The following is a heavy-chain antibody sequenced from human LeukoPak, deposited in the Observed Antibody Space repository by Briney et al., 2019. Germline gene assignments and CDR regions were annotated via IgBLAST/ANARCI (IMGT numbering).Heavy chain of an antibody. CDR1: GFTFNTYT. V-gene: IGHV3-21*01. CDR3: ARAQDYYYYMDV. Sequence: PAGSLRLSCAASGFTFNTYTMNWVRQPPRKGLERVSSISSSSSYIYYADSVKGRFTISRDNDKNSLYLQMNSLRAEDTAVYYCARAQDYYYYMDVWGKGTTVTISS. J-gene: IGHJ6*03. CDR2: ISSSSSYI.